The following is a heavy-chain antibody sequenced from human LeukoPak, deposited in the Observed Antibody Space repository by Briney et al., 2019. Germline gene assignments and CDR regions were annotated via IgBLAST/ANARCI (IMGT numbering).Heavy chain of an antibody. Sequence: PGGSLRLSCAASGFTFSSYNMNWVRQTPGKGLEWVSSISSSSSFIYYADSVKGRFTISRDNAKNSLYPQMNSLRAEDTAVYYCARDVLIAADGVIRLDAFDIWGQGAVVTVSS. CDR2: ISSSSSFI. J-gene: IGHJ3*02. CDR1: GFTFSSYN. V-gene: IGHV3-21*01. D-gene: IGHD6-13*01. CDR3: ARDVLIAADGVIRLDAFDI.